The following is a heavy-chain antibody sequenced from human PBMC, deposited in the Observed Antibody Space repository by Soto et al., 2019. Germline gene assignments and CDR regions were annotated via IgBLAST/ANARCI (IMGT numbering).Heavy chain of an antibody. CDR1: CYTFSSYG. Sequence: SGEVSCKVSCYTFSSYGISWEREAPGQGLDWIGWSSAYNGNTNYAQKLQGRVTMTTDTYTSTAYMEMRSLRSDDTAVYYCARDLSITGTTTLDPWGQGTLVTVSS. J-gene: IGHJ5*02. CDR2: SSAYNGNT. CDR3: ARDLSITGTTTLDP. V-gene: IGHV1-18*01. D-gene: IGHD1-20*01.